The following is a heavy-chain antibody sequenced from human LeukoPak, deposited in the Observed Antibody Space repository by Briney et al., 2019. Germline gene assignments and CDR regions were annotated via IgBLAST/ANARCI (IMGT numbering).Heavy chain of an antibody. CDR3: ARGSRGWYEWGWFDR. D-gene: IGHD6-19*01. V-gene: IGHV1-18*03. CDR1: GYTFSSYG. J-gene: IGHJ5*02. Sequence: ASVTVSCTASGYTFSSYGISWVRQAPGQGLEWMGWISAYNGNTNYAQTLQGRVTMTTDTSTNTAYMELRSLRAEDMAVYYCARGSRGWYEWGWFDRWGQGTLVTVSS. CDR2: ISAYNGNT.